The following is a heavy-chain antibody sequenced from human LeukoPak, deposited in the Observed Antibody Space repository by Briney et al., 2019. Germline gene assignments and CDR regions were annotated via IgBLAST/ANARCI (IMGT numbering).Heavy chain of an antibody. CDR1: GGSISSYY. Sequence: SSETLSLTCTVSGGSISSYYWSWIRQPPGKGLEWIGYIYYSGSTNYNPSLKSRVTISVDTSKNQFSLKLSSVTAADTAVYYCARTPKQWLGYWYFDLWGRGTLVTVSS. V-gene: IGHV4-59*01. CDR2: IYYSGST. D-gene: IGHD6-19*01. J-gene: IGHJ2*01. CDR3: ARTPKQWLGYWYFDL.